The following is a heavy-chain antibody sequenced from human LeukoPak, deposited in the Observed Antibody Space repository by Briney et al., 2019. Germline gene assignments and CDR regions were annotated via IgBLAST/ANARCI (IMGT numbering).Heavy chain of an antibody. D-gene: IGHD5-18*01. CDR3: ARARRNYTAMVYFDH. J-gene: IGHJ4*02. CDR1: GFTFSSYW. Sequence: GGSLRLSCAASGFTFSSYWMIWVRQAPGKGLEWVANIKQDGSEKYYVDSVKGRFTISRDNAKNSLYLQMNSLRAEDTAVYYCARARRNYTAMVYFDHWGQGTLVTVSS. V-gene: IGHV3-7*03. CDR2: IKQDGSEK.